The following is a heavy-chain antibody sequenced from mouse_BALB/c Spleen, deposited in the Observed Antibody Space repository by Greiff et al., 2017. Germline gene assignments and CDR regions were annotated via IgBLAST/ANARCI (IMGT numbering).Heavy chain of an antibody. J-gene: IGHJ3*01. Sequence: EVMLVESGGGLVKPGGSLKLSCAASGFTFSSYTMSWVRQTPEKRLEWVATISSGGSYTYYPDSVKGRFTISRDNAKNTLYLQMSSLKSEDTAVYYCTREDDFAYWGQGTLVTVSA. V-gene: IGHV5-6-4*01. CDR3: TREDDFAY. CDR1: GFTFSSYT. CDR2: ISSGGSYT. D-gene: IGHD2-3*01.